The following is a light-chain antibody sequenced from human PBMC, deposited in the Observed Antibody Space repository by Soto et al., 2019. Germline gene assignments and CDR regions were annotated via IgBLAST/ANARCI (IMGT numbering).Light chain of an antibody. Sequence: DIQMTQSPSTLSASVGERATLTCRASQSISIWLAFYHQKPWKAPKILIYKASSLESWVPSRFSGSGSGTEFTLTISSLQPDDFATYYCQQYSTYTPRTFGQGTKVDIK. V-gene: IGKV1-5*03. CDR1: QSISIW. J-gene: IGKJ1*01. CDR2: KAS. CDR3: QQYSTYTPRT.